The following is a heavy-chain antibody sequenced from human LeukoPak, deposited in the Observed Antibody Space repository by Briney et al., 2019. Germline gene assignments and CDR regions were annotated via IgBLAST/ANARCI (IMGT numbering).Heavy chain of an antibody. D-gene: IGHD5-18*01. CDR2: ITSSGSYI. J-gene: IGHJ4*02. CDR3: VKSTTNTAMVKYFDY. Sequence: PGGSLRLSCAASAFSFSNYNMNWVRQAPGKGLEWVSSITSSGSYIYYADSVKGRFTISRDNAKTTLYLQMNSLRAEDTAVYCCVKSTTNTAMVKYFDYWGQGTLVTVSS. CDR1: AFSFSNYN. V-gene: IGHV3-21*04.